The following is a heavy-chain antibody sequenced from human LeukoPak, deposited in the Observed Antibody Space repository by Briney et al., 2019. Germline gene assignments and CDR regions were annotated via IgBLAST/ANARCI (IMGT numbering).Heavy chain of an antibody. V-gene: IGHV4-38-2*02. CDR2: IYHSGST. Sequence: SETLSLTCTVSGYSISSGYYWGWIRQPPGKGLEWIGSIYHSGSTYYNPSLKSRVTISVDTSKNQFPLKLSSVTAADTAVYYCARDDDYGGRDFDYWGQGTLVTVSS. CDR1: GYSISSGYY. J-gene: IGHJ4*02. CDR3: ARDDDYGGRDFDY. D-gene: IGHD4-23*01.